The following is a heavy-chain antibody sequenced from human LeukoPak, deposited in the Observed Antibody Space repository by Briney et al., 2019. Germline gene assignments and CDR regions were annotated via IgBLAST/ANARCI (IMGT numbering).Heavy chain of an antibody. V-gene: IGHV3-74*01. Sequence: PRGSLRLSCAAPGFTLSHYWMHWVRQAPGKGLVWVSRINSDGSTRSYADSVKGRFTISRDTAQSTLYLPLNSLRSEDTAVYYCARGPQWGAPANYYAMDVWGQGTTVTVSS. D-gene: IGHD1-26*01. CDR1: GFTLSHYW. CDR3: ARGPQWGAPANYYAMDV. CDR2: INSDGSTR. J-gene: IGHJ6*02.